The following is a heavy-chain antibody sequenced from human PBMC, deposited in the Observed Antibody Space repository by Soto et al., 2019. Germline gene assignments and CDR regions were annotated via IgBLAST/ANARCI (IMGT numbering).Heavy chain of an antibody. Sequence: DVQLLESGGGLVQPGGSLRLSCAASGFTFAGSAKSWVRQAPGKGLEWVSLISGTGGTAYYAGSVKGRFTISRDNSKNTLYLQMNILGAEDTAVYYCAVGLAAAGPFDYWGQGTLVSVSS. D-gene: IGHD6-13*01. CDR3: AVGLAAAGPFDY. V-gene: IGHV3-23*01. CDR2: ISGTGGTA. J-gene: IGHJ4*02. CDR1: GFTFAGSA.